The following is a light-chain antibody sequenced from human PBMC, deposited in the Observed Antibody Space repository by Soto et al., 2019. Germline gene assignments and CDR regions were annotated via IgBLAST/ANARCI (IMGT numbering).Light chain of an antibody. V-gene: IGKV3-11*01. CDR2: DAS. CDR1: QSVSSY. J-gene: IGKJ4*01. CDR3: QQRNNWPST. Sequence: EIVLTQSPATLSLSPGERATLSCRASQSVSSYLAWYQQKPGQAPRLLIYDASNRANGITARFSGSGSETDFDHTSSSLEPEYFTHYYYQQRNNWPSTFGGRTKVEIK.